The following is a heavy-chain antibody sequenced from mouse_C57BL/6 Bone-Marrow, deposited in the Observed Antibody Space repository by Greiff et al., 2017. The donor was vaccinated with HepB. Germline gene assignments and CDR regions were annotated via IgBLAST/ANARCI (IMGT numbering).Heavy chain of an antibody. CDR2: ISSGGSYT. Sequence: DVKLVDSGGDLVKPGGSLKLSCAASGFTFSSYGMSWVRQTPDKRLEWVATISSGGSYTYYPDSVKGRFTISRDNAKNTLYLQMSSLKSEDTAMYYCARIYYGNYWGQGTTLTVSS. CDR1: GFTFSSYG. CDR3: ARIYYGNY. V-gene: IGHV5-6*02. D-gene: IGHD2-1*01. J-gene: IGHJ2*01.